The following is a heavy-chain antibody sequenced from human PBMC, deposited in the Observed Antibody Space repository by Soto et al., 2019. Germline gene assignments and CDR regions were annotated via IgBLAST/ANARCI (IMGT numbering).Heavy chain of an antibody. CDR2: ISFDGTTD. Sequence: GGSLRLSCVASGFNFNNYNLHWVRQAPSNSLESVAVISFDGTTDYYADSVKGRFTVSRDNFKNTLSLQMDSLRPEDTAVYYCARDNRDCSAFNCYNPGRVFGLDVWGQGTTVTVSS. V-gene: IGHV3-30-3*01. CDR1: GFNFNNYN. D-gene: IGHD2-15*01. CDR3: ARDNRDCSAFNCYNPGRVFGLDV. J-gene: IGHJ6*02.